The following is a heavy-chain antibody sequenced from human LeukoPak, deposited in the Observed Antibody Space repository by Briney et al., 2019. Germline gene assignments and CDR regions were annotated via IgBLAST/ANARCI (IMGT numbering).Heavy chain of an antibody. V-gene: IGHV3-48*04. CDR1: GFIFTHSG. CDR3: ARDPEDYFDRDFDL. Sequence: GGSLRLSCAASGFIFTHSGVNWARQAPGKGLEWVSYISSSGSTIYYADSVKGRFTISRDNAKNSLYLQMNSLRAEDTAVYSCARDPEDYFDRDFDLWGRGTLVTVSS. D-gene: IGHD3-22*01. CDR2: ISSSGSTI. J-gene: IGHJ2*01.